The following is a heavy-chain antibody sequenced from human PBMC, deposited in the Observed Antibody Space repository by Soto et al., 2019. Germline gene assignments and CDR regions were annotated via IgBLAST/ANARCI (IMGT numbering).Heavy chain of an antibody. CDR3: AAENLGYCSGGSCDPNWFDP. J-gene: IGHJ5*02. V-gene: IGHV1-58*01. D-gene: IGHD2-15*01. CDR1: GFTFTSSA. Sequence: ASVKVSCKASGFTFTSSAVQWVRQARGQRLEWIGWIVVGSGNTNYAQKFQERVTITRDMSTSTAYMELSSLRSEDTAVYYCAAENLGYCSGGSCDPNWFDPWGQGTLVTVSS. CDR2: IVVGSGNT.